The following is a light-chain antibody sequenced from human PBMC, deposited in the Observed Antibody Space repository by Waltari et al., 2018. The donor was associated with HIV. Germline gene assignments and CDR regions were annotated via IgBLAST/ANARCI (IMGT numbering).Light chain of an antibody. J-gene: IGLJ2*01. CDR3: GTWDSSLSAGGV. CDR1: GSTIGNNY. CDR2: DNN. V-gene: IGLV1-51*01. Sequence: QSVLTQPPSVSAAPGQKVTISCSGSGSTIGNNYVSWYHHLPGTAPKLLIYDNNKRPSGIPDRFSGSKSGTSATLGITGLQTGDEADYYCGTWDSSLSAGGVFGGGTKLTVL.